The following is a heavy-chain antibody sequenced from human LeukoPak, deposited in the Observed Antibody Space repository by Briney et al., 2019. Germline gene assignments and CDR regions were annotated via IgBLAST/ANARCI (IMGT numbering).Heavy chain of an antibody. CDR2: VIGSSGAT. Sequence: PGGSLRLSCAASGFSFTKYAMNWVRQAPGKGLEWVAVVIGSSGATDYADSVKGRFTISRDNLKSSLFLQMSSLRAEDTAVYYCAGSRYPEPQDLNSWGQGTLVIVS. CDR3: AGSRYPEPQDLNS. J-gene: IGHJ4*02. V-gene: IGHV3-23*01. D-gene: IGHD3-10*01. CDR1: GFSFTKYA.